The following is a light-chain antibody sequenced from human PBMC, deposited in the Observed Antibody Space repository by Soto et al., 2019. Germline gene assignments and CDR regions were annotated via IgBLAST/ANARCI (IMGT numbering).Light chain of an antibody. CDR3: QTWGHGIQV. J-gene: IGLJ2*01. CDR2: LNSDGSH. V-gene: IGLV4-69*01. CDR1: SGHSSYA. Sequence: QLVLTQSPSASASLGASVKLTCTLSSGHSSYAIAWHQQQPEKGPRYLMKLNSDGSHSKGDGIPDRFSGSSSGAERYLTISSLQSEDEADYYCQTWGHGIQVFGGGTKLTVL.